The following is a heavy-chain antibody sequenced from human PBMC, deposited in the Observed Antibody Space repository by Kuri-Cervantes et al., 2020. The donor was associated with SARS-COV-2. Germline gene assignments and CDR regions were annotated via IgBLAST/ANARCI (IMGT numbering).Heavy chain of an antibody. Sequence: LSLTCAASGFTFSSYSMNWVRQAPGKGLEWVSSISSSSSYIYYADSVKGRFTISRDNAKNSLYLQMNSLRAEDTAVYYCARDPIRGYCSSTSCLPRGVWFDPWGQGTLVTVSS. CDR2: ISSSSSYI. J-gene: IGHJ5*02. CDR3: ARDPIRGYCSSTSCLPRGVWFDP. CDR1: GFTFSSYS. D-gene: IGHD2-2*01. V-gene: IGHV3-21*01.